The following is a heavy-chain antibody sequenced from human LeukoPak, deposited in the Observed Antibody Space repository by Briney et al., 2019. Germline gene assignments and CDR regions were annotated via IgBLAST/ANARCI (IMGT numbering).Heavy chain of an antibody. CDR2: IYYSGST. Sequence: SETLSLTCVLYGGSSTNYFWSWIRQPPGKGLEWIGYIYYSGSTNYNPSLKSRVTISVDTSKNQFSLKLRSVTAADTAVYYCARGAWASFDYWGQGTLVTVSS. J-gene: IGHJ4*02. D-gene: IGHD1-26*01. V-gene: IGHV4-59*01. CDR3: ARGAWASFDY. CDR1: GGSSTNYF.